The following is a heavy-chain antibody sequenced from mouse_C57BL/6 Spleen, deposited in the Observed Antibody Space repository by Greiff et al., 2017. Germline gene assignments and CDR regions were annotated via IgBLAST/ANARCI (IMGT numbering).Heavy chain of an antibody. CDR2: IDPSDSYT. V-gene: IGHV1-50*01. CDR3: ARERYDPLAMDY. CDR1: GYTFTSYW. D-gene: IGHD2-12*01. Sequence: QVQLQQPGAELVKPGASVKLSCKASGYTFTSYWMQWVKQRPGQGLEWIGEIDPSDSYTNYNQKFKGKATLTVDTSSSTASMQLSSLTSEDSAVYYCARERYDPLAMDYWGQGTSVTVSS. J-gene: IGHJ4*01.